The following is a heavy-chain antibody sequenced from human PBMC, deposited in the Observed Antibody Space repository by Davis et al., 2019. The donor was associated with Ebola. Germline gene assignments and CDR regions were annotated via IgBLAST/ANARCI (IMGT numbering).Heavy chain of an antibody. CDR2: IKQDGSEK. J-gene: IGHJ6*04. CDR1: GFTFSSYW. Sequence: GGSLRLSCAASGFTFSSYWMSWVRQAPGKGLEWVANIKQDGSEKYYVDSVKGRFTISRDNAKNSLYLQMNSLRDEDTAVYYCASRYDFWSGYYYGMDVWGKGTTVTVSS. V-gene: IGHV3-7*01. CDR3: ASRYDFWSGYYYGMDV. D-gene: IGHD3-3*01.